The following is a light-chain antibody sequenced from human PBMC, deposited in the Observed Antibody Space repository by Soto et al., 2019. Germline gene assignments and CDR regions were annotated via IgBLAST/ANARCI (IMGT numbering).Light chain of an antibody. V-gene: IGLV1-40*01. CDR3: QSYDTSLRGWV. Sequence: QSVLTQPPSVSGAPGQRVTISCTGSSSNIGAGFDVHWYRQLPGTSPKLLIFGNSNRPSGVPDRFSGARSGISASLAITGLQAEDEADYYCQSYDTSLRGWVFGGGTKVTVL. CDR1: SSNIGAGFD. J-gene: IGLJ3*02. CDR2: GNS.